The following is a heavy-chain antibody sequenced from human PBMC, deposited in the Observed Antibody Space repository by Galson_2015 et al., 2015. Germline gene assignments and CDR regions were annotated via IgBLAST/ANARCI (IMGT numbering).Heavy chain of an antibody. J-gene: IGHJ4*02. Sequence: SLRLSCAASGFTFSDYYMSWVRQAPGKGLEWVSYISSSSSTIYYADSVKGRFTISRDNAKNSLYLQMNSLRDEDTAVYYCARAGYCSGGSCYPIDYWGQGTLVTVSS. CDR3: ARAGYCSGGSCYPIDY. CDR1: GFTFSDYY. D-gene: IGHD2-15*01. CDR2: ISSSSSTI. V-gene: IGHV3-11*04.